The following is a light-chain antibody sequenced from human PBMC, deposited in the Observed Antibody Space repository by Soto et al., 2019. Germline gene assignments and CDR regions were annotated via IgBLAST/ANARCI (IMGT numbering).Light chain of an antibody. J-gene: IGKJ2*01. CDR1: QGISSY. V-gene: IGKV1-9*01. CDR3: QQFNSYPYT. CDR2: AAS. Sequence: DIQLIQSPSFLSASVGDRVTITCRASQGISSYLAWYQQKPAKAPNLLIYAASTLQSGVPSRFRGSGSGTEFTLTISSLQPEDFETYYCQQFNSYPYTFGQGTKVDIK.